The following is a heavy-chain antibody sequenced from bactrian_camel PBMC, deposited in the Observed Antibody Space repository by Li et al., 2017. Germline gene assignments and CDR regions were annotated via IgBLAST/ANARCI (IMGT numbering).Heavy chain of an antibody. Sequence: HVQLVESGGGSVQAGGSLRLSCSVSGDTYCLAWFRQAPGKEREGVAAIDKAGSPTYTYSVMDRFIISKDNVKNTLYLQMNGLKPEDTGMYYCATAPLRFGTTVGSLGSTPEKMHDWGQGTQVTVS. D-gene: IGHD6*01. CDR1: GDTYC. V-gene: IGHV3S53*01. CDR2: IDKAGSP. CDR3: ATAPLRFGTTVGSLGSTPEKMHD. J-gene: IGHJ4*01.